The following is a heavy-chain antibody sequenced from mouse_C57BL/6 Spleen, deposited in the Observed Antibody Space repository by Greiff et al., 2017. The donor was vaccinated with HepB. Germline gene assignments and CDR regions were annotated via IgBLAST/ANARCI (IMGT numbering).Heavy chain of an antibody. Sequence: QVQLKQPGAELVKPGASVKVSCKASGYTFTSYWMHWVKQRPGQGLEWIGRIHPSDSDTNYNQKFKGKATLTVDKSSSTAYMQLSSLTSEDSAVYYCAIRGPSYDGYPDYWGQGTTLTVSS. CDR3: AIRGPSYDGYPDY. J-gene: IGHJ2*01. CDR1: GYTFTSYW. V-gene: IGHV1-74*01. D-gene: IGHD2-3*01. CDR2: IHPSDSDT.